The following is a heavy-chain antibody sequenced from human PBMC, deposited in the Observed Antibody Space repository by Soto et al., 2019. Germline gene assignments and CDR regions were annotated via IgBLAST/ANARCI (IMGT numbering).Heavy chain of an antibody. J-gene: IGHJ1*01. V-gene: IGHV3-23*01. Sequence: EVQLLESGGGLVQPGGSLRLSCAASGFIFSTYAMSCVRQAPGKGLEWVSVISGSGDNTYYTDSVKGRFTISRDNSKKMLYLQMNSLRAEDTAVYYCAKDWGYCTNDGCYEYFQDWGQGTLVTVSS. CDR3: AKDWGYCTNDGCYEYFQD. CDR1: GFIFSTYA. CDR2: ISGSGDNT. D-gene: IGHD2-8*01.